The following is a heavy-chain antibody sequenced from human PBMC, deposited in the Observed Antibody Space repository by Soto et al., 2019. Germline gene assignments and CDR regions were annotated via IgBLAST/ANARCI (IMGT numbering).Heavy chain of an antibody. CDR2: VTGSGNSV. V-gene: IGHV3-11*01. J-gene: IGHJ4*02. CDR3: AIESRWTADN. Sequence: QVQLVESGGGLLKPGGSLSLSCAAAGFTFSGSYMTWIRQAPGKGLECVAYVTGSGNSVYYADSVEGRFTISRDNAKHSLHLQMNSLRVEDTAVDYCAIESRWTADNWGQGTLVTVSS. CDR1: GFTFSGSY. D-gene: IGHD1-1*01.